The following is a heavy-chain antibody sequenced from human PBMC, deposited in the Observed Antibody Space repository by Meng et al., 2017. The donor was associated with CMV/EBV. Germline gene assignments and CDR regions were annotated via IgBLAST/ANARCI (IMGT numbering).Heavy chain of an antibody. CDR2: IYWDDDK. Sequence: QINFKESCPTLATPTQTLTLTCAFSGFSLSTSGVGVGWIRQPPGKALEWLALIYWDDDKRYSPSLKSRLTITKDTSKNQVVLTMTNMDPVDTATYYCARIAAAGRFDYWGQGTLVTVSS. CDR3: ARIAAAGRFDY. V-gene: IGHV2-5*02. CDR1: GFSLSTSGVG. J-gene: IGHJ4*02. D-gene: IGHD6-13*01.